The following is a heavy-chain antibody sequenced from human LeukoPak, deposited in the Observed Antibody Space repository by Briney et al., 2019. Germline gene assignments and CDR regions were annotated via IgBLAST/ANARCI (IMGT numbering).Heavy chain of an antibody. CDR3: ARRRDSGSLQHFDY. CDR2: ISSSSSYI. J-gene: IGHJ4*02. D-gene: IGHD1-26*01. CDR1: GFTFNTYS. Sequence: GGSLRRSCAASGFTFNTYSLSWVRQAPGKGLEWVSSISSSSSYIYYADSVKGRFTISRDNAKNSLYLQMNSLRAEDTAMYYCARRRDSGSLQHFDYWGQGTLVTVSS. V-gene: IGHV3-21*04.